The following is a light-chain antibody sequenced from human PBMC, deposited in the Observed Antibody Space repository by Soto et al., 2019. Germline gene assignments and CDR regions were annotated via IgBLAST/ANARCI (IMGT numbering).Light chain of an antibody. Sequence: EIVMTQSPATLSVSPGERATLSCRASHSVSSNLAWYQQKPGQAPRLLIYGASTRATGIPARFSGSGSGTEFTLTISSLQSEDFAVYYCQQYGSSPGITFGQGTRLEIK. CDR2: GAS. CDR1: HSVSSN. CDR3: QQYGSSPGIT. J-gene: IGKJ5*01. V-gene: IGKV3-15*01.